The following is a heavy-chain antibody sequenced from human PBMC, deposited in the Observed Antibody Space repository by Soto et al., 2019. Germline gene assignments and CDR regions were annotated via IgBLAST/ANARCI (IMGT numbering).Heavy chain of an antibody. J-gene: IGHJ5*02. D-gene: IGHD3-10*01. CDR1: GYSFTSYW. Sequence: PGESPKISCKGSGYSFTSYWIGWVRQMPGKGLEWMGIIYPGDSDTRYSPSFQGQVTISADKSISTAYLQWSSLKASDTAMYYCARHGGVRVHHNWFDPWGQGTLVTVSS. CDR2: IYPGDSDT. CDR3: ARHGGVRVHHNWFDP. V-gene: IGHV5-51*01.